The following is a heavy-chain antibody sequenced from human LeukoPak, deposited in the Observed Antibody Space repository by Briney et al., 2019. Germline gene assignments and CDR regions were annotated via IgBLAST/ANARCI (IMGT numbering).Heavy chain of an antibody. J-gene: IGHJ6*03. Sequence: GASVKVSCKASGFTFTSSAVQWVRQARGQRLEWIGWIVVGSGNTNYAQKFQERVTITRDMSTSTAYMELSSLRSEDTAVYYCAAGVPDSSSWYNLRVYYYYMDVWGKGTTVTVSS. CDR1: GFTFTSSA. CDR3: AAGVPDSSSWYNLRVYYYYMDV. V-gene: IGHV1-58*01. D-gene: IGHD6-13*01. CDR2: IVVGSGNT.